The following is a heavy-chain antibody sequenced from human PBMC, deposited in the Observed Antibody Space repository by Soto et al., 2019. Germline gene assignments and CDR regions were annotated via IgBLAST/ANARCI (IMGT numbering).Heavy chain of an antibody. D-gene: IGHD3-22*01. V-gene: IGHV3-74*01. Sequence: GGSLRLSCAAPGFTFSSYWMHWVRQAPGKGLVWVSRINSDGSSTSYADSVKGRFTISRDNAKNTLYLQMNSLRAEDTAVYYCARESGNYDSLAFDYWGQGTLVTVSS. J-gene: IGHJ4*02. CDR3: ARESGNYDSLAFDY. CDR1: GFTFSSYW. CDR2: INSDGSST.